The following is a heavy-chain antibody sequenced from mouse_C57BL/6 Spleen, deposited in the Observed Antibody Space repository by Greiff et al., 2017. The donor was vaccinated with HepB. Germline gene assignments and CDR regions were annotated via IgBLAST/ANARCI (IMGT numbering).Heavy chain of an antibody. J-gene: IGHJ1*03. CDR1: GYTFTSYW. Sequence: QVQLQQPGAELVRPGSSVKLSCKASGYTFTSYWMHWVKQRPIQGLEWIGNIDPSDSETHYNQKFKDKATLTVDKSSSTAYMQLSSLTSEDSAVYDCARPDYGSSHWYFDVWGTGTTVTVSS. CDR3: ARPDYGSSHWYFDV. CDR2: IDPSDSET. D-gene: IGHD1-1*01. V-gene: IGHV1-52*01.